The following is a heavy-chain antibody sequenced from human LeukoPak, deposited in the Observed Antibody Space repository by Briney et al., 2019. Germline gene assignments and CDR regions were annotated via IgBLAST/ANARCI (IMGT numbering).Heavy chain of an antibody. J-gene: IGHJ4*02. CDR2: ISGSDGTT. D-gene: IGHD3-10*01. CDR3: AKYYYGSGSFSFDH. CDR1: GFTFSSYA. Sequence: PGGSLRLSCAASGFTFSSYAMSWVRQALGQGLEWVSSISGSDGTTYYADSVKGRFTISRDNSKNTLSLQMNSLRAEDTAIYYCAKYYYGSGSFSFDHWGQGTLVTVSS. V-gene: IGHV3-23*01.